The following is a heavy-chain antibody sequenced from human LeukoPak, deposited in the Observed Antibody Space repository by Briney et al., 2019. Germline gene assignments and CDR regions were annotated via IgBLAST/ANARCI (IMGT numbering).Heavy chain of an antibody. D-gene: IGHD3-9*01. CDR2: ISGSGGST. Sequence: PGGSLSLSCAASGFTFSSYAMSWVRQAPGKGLEWVSAISGSGGSTYYADSVKGRFTISRNNSKNTLYLQMNSLRAEDTAVYYCAKDQQGWPDIFDYWGQGTLVTVSS. J-gene: IGHJ4*02. CDR1: GFTFSSYA. V-gene: IGHV3-23*01. CDR3: AKDQQGWPDIFDY.